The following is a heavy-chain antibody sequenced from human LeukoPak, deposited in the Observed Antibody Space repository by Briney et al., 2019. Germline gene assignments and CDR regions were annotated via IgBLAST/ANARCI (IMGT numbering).Heavy chain of an antibody. V-gene: IGHV1-46*03. CDR1: RYTFTSYF. Sequence: ASVKVSCKASRYTFTSYFLHWVRQAPGQGLEWMGLINPTGGRTSYAQKFQGTLTITTDTTTSTAYMELSSLRAEDTAVYYCARSSGSSKGAFYIWGQGTMVTVSS. CDR3: ARSSGSSKGAFYI. D-gene: IGHD3-22*01. J-gene: IGHJ3*02. CDR2: INPTGGRT.